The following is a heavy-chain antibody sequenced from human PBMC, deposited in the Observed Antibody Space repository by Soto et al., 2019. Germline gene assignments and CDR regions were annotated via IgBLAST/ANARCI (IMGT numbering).Heavy chain of an antibody. CDR2: IRSKTNSYAT. J-gene: IGHJ5*02. CDR3: SRVWDTSGPRWLDP. CDR1: GFIFSGST. D-gene: IGHD3-22*01. V-gene: IGHV3-73*01. Sequence: LRLSCAASGFIFSGSTMHWVRQASGKGLEWVGRIRSKTNSYATQYAASVKGRFTIFRDDSKNTAYLQMNSLKTEDTAVYYCSRVWDTSGPRWLDPWGQGTLVTVSS.